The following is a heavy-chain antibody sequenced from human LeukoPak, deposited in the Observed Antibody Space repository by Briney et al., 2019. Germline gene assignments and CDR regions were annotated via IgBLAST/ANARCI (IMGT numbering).Heavy chain of an antibody. V-gene: IGHV3-48*04. D-gene: IGHD2-15*01. J-gene: IGHJ3*02. CDR2: IHSSSSTI. CDR1: GFTFSTYN. CDR3: ARDRLDCSGGSCYSDAFDI. Sequence: GGSLRLSCVASGFTFSTYNMNWVRQAPGKGLEWVSYIHSSSSTIYYADSVKGRFTISRDNAKNSLYLQMNSLRAEDTAVYYCARDRLDCSGGSCYSDAFDIWGQGTMVTVSS.